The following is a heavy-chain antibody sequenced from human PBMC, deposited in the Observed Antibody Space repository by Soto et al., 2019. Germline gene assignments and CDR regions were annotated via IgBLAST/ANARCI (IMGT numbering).Heavy chain of an antibody. J-gene: IGHJ4*02. CDR1: GLSLSDVC. CDR2: TKDKAYSYTT. D-gene: IGHD3-10*01. V-gene: IGHV3-72*01. CDR3: ASIRGVFGY. Sequence: EVQRVESGGDLVQPGGSLRLSCAASGLSLSDVCIDWVRQAPGKGLEWVGRTKDKAYSYTTEYDASVKGRFTISRDDSSNSVFLQMSSLKTEDTAVYYCASIRGVFGYWGQGPLVAVSS.